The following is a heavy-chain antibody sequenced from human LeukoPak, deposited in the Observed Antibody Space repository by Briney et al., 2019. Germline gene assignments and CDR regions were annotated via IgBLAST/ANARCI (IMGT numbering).Heavy chain of an antibody. D-gene: IGHD6-6*01. Sequence: GSSVKVSCKASGGTFSSYAISWVRQAPGRGLEWMGGIIPMFGTANYAQKFQGRVTITADESTSTAYMELSSLRSEDTAVYYCASLRDSSPFVSPLSATNWFDPWGQGTLVTVSS. CDR2: IIPMFGTA. J-gene: IGHJ5*02. V-gene: IGHV1-69*01. CDR3: ASLRDSSPFVSPLSATNWFDP. CDR1: GGTFSSYA.